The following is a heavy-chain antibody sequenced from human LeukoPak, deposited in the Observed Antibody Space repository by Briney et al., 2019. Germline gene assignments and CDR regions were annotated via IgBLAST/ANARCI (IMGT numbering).Heavy chain of an antibody. CDR3: AKDPSPPRYCSSTSCYRDWFDP. CDR1: GFTFSSYA. Sequence: GGSPRLSCAASGFTFSSYAMSWVRQAPGKGLEWVSAISGSGGSTYYADSVKGRFTISRDNSKNTLYLQMNSLRAEDTAVYYCAKDPSPPRYCSSTSCYRDWFDPWGQGTLVTVSS. D-gene: IGHD2-2*02. CDR2: ISGSGGST. J-gene: IGHJ5*02. V-gene: IGHV3-23*01.